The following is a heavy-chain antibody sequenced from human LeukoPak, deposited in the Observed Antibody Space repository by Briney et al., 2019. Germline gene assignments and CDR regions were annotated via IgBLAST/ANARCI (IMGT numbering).Heavy chain of an antibody. J-gene: IGHJ5*02. Sequence: PSETLSLTCTVSGGSISSYYWSCIRQPPGKGLEWIGYIYYSGSTNYNPSLKSRVTISVDTSKNQFSLKLSSVTAADMAIYYCARAAAPGITGWFDPWGQGTLVTVSS. CDR2: IYYSGST. V-gene: IGHV4-59*12. CDR1: GGSISSYY. D-gene: IGHD6-13*01. CDR3: ARAAAPGITGWFDP.